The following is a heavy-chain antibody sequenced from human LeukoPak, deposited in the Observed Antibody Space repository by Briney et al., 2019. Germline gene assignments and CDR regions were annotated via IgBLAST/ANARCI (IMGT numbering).Heavy chain of an antibody. CDR1: GGSFSAYY. D-gene: IGHD3-22*01. J-gene: IGHJ6*02. CDR2: INHSGST. CDR3: ARGPYYGSNTVFYVYGMDV. Sequence: SETLSLTCAVYGGSFSAYYWSWIRQPPGKGLEWIGEINHSGSTNYNPSLKSRVSISVDTSKNQFSLKLSSVTAADTAVYFCARGPYYGSNTVFYVYGMDVWGQGTTVTVSS. V-gene: IGHV4-34*01.